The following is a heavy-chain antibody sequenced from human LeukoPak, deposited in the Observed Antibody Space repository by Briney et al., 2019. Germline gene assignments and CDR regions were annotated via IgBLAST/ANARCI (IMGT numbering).Heavy chain of an antibody. CDR3: ARELYYYDSSGYYDYFDY. V-gene: IGHV3-9*01. J-gene: IGHJ4*02. CDR1: GFTFDDYA. CDR2: ISWNSGSI. Sequence: GRSLRLSCAASGFTFDDYAMHWVRQAPGKGLEWVSGISWNSGSIGYADSVKGRFTISRDNAKNSLYLQMNSLRAEDTAVYYCARELYYYDSSGYYDYFDYWGQGTLVTVSS. D-gene: IGHD3-22*01.